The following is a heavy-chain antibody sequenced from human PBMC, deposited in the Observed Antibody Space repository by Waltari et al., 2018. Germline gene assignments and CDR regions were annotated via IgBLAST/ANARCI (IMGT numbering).Heavy chain of an antibody. J-gene: IGHJ4*02. CDR2: LSPSECT. D-gene: IGHD4-17*01. Sequence: QLQLQESGPGLVKPSETLSLTCSVSGASISTPGYFWGWLRHPPGKGLEWIESLSPSECTYYNPSLGSRVTISADTSNNEFFLNLNSVTAADTAMYYCARPVVDGDFGIHFDYWGQGSLVTV. CDR3: ARPVVDGDFGIHFDY. V-gene: IGHV4-39*01. CDR1: GASISTPGYF.